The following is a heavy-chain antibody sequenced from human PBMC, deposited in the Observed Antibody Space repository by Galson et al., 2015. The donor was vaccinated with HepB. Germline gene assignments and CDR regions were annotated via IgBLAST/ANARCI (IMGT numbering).Heavy chain of an antibody. CDR2: IIPIFGTA. V-gene: IGHV1-69*13. J-gene: IGHJ4*02. D-gene: IGHD1-26*01. Sequence: SVKVSCKASGGTFSSYAISWVRQAPGQGLEWMGGIIPIFGTANYAQKFQGRVTITADESTSTAYMELSSLRSEDTAVYYCARDSGVGATFGDFDYWGQGTLVTVSS. CDR1: GGTFSSYA. CDR3: ARDSGVGATFGDFDY.